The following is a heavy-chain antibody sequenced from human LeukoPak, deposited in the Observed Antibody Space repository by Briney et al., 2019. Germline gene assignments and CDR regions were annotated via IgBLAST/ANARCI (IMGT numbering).Heavy chain of an antibody. CDR1: GFTFSSYE. V-gene: IGHV3-48*03. CDR3: ATLWDPVAGTTQPLL. Sequence: PGGSPRLSCAASGFTFSSYEMNWVRQAPGKGLEWVSYISGSGSTIYYGDSLEGRFTISRDNANNSLYLQINSLRVEDTAVYYCATLWDPVAGTTQPLLWGQGTLVTVSS. CDR2: ISGSGSTI. D-gene: IGHD6-19*01. J-gene: IGHJ4*02.